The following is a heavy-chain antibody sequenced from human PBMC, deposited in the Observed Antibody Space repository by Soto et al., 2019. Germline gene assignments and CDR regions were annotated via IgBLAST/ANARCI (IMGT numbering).Heavy chain of an antibody. V-gene: IGHV4-61*01. J-gene: IGHJ6*02. D-gene: IGHD2-21*02. Sequence: SETLSLTCTVSGGSVSSGSHYWSWIRQPPGKGLEWIGQIYYSGSTNYNPSLKSRVTISVDTSKNQFSLELSSVTAADTAVYYCARDLCGGDCSDDYYYYAMDVWGQGTTVT. CDR2: IYYSGST. CDR3: ARDLCGGDCSDDYYYYAMDV. CDR1: GGSVSSGSHY.